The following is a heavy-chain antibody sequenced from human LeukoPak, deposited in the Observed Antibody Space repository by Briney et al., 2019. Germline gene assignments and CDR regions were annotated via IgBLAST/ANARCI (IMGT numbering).Heavy chain of an antibody. CDR3: ARLPRPSFIAAAGSLLGGIDY. J-gene: IGHJ4*02. CDR2: INHSAST. Sequence: KPSETLSLTCAVYGGSFSGYYWSWIRQPPGKGLEWIGEINHSASTNYIPSLKSRVTISVDTSKNQFSLKLSSVTAADTAVYYCARLPRPSFIAAAGSLLGGIDYWGQGTLVTVSS. V-gene: IGHV4-34*01. D-gene: IGHD6-13*01. CDR1: GGSFSGYY.